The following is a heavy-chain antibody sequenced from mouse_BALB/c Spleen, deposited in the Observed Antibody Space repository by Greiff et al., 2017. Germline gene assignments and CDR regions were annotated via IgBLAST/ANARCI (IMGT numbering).Heavy chain of an antibody. J-gene: IGHJ2*01. CDR1: GFTFSSFG. V-gene: IGHV5-17*02. CDR3: ARSRKGLDY. Sequence: EVQGVESGGGLVQPGGSRKLSCAASGFTFSSFGMHWVRQAPEKGLEWVAYISSGSSTIYYADTVKGRFTISRDNPKNTLFLQMTSLRSEDTAMYYCARSRKGLDYWGQGTTLTVSS. D-gene: IGHD3-3*01. CDR2: ISSGSSTI.